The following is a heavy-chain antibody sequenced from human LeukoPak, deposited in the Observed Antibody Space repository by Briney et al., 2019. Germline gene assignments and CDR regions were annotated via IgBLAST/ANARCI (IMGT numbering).Heavy chain of an antibody. V-gene: IGHV3-53*01. CDR1: GFTAITNG. J-gene: IGHJ4*02. D-gene: IGHD1-14*01. Sequence: GGSLRLSCAASGFTAITNGMTWVRQAPGKGLEWVSVLYSDGNTKYADSVQGRFTISRDNSKNTLYLEMNSLSPDDTAVYYCARGVEPLAANTLAYWGQGTLVTVSS. CDR3: ARGVEPLAANTLAY. CDR2: LYSDGNT.